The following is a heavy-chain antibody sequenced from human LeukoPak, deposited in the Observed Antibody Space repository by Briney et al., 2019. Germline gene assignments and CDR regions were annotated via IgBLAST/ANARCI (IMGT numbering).Heavy chain of an antibody. Sequence: PSETLSLTCSVSGGSNRRGGYHWRWIRQHPGKGLEWIGYIYYSGSTYYNPSLKSRVTISVDTSKNQFSLKLSSVTAADTAVYYCARDFATREWDSGDHYYFIDVWGQGTTVTVSS. CDR3: ARDFATREWDSGDHYYFIDV. CDR2: IYYSGST. D-gene: IGHD4-17*01. J-gene: IGHJ6*02. V-gene: IGHV4-31*03. CDR1: GGSNRRGGYH.